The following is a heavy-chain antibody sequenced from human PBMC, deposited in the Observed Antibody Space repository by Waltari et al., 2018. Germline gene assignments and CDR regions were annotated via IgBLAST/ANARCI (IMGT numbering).Heavy chain of an antibody. CDR2: IYYNCLT. J-gene: IGHJ6*03. CDR3: ARIGSSPYYYYYYMDV. CDR1: GASINTKNFY. D-gene: IGHD6-6*01. Sequence: QLQLQESGPGLVKPSETLSLSCTVSGASINTKNFYWGWIRQPPGKGLQWIGSIYYNCLTFYNPTLKSRVTISVDTSQNQFSLKLSSVTAADTAVYYCARIGSSPYYYYYYMDVWGKGTTVTVSS. V-gene: IGHV4-39*01.